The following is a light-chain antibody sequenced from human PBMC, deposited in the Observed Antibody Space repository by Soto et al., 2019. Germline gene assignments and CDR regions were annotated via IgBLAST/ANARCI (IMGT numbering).Light chain of an antibody. V-gene: IGKV1-13*02. CDR3: QQFNGFPLT. J-gene: IGKJ4*01. CDR1: QDIGSG. CDR2: DAS. Sequence: IQLTQSPSSLSASVGDRVTITCRAGQDIGSGLAWYQQRPGKAPKLLLYDASNLEAGVPSRFSGSGSGTDFTLTITSLLPEDFATYYCQQFNGFPLTFGGGTKVQIK.